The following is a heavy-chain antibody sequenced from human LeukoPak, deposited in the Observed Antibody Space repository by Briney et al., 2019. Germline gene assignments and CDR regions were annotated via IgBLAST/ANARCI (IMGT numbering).Heavy chain of an antibody. J-gene: IGHJ6*03. V-gene: IGHV3-33*06. CDR2: IWHDGSVE. D-gene: IGHD3-16*01. CDR3: AKEGDQFRGYLDA. CDR1: GFMFSRLG. Sequence: GGSLRLSCAASGFMFSRLGMHWVRQAPGEGLEWVAMIWHDGSVEEYADSVKGRFTISRDNSQNTLYLQMNSLRGDDTAVYYCAKEGDQFRGYLDAWGKGTTVTVSS.